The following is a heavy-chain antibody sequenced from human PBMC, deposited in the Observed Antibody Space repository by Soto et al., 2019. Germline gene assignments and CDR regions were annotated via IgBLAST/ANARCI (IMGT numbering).Heavy chain of an antibody. D-gene: IGHD2-15*01. V-gene: IGHV4-30-4*01. Sequence: LSLTCTVSGDSISSGDYYWSWIRQPPGKGLEWIGYIYYSGTTYYTPSLRTRVTISLDTSKNQFSLKLSSVTAADTAVYYCARTVAATGYYFDYWGQGTLVTVSS. CDR3: ARTVAATGYYFDY. J-gene: IGHJ4*02. CDR1: GDSISSGDYY. CDR2: IYYSGTT.